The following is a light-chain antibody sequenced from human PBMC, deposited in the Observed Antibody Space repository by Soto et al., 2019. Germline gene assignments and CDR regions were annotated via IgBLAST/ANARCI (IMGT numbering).Light chain of an antibody. CDR1: QSISDT. CDR3: QHYNSYSEA. Sequence: EIVLTQSPATLSVSPGGRATLSCRASQSISDTLAWYQQKPGQAPRLLLYGISTRATGSPARFSGSGSGTEFTLTSSSLQPDDFATYECQHYNSYSEAFGQGTKVDIK. J-gene: IGKJ1*01. CDR2: GIS. V-gene: IGKV3-15*01.